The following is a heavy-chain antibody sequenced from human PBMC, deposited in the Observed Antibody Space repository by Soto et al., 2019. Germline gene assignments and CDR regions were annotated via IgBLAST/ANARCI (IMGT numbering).Heavy chain of an antibody. Sequence: EVQLVESGGGLVQPGGSLRLSCAASGFSVTYTYMSWVHQAPGKGLEWVSVIYSGGRTFYADSVKGRFTISRDESKNTHYLQMHRLRAEDSAVYFCARSDCSSGSCPNWFDPWGQGTLVIVSS. CDR2: IYSGGRT. V-gene: IGHV3-66*01. J-gene: IGHJ5*02. CDR3: ARSDCSSGSCPNWFDP. D-gene: IGHD2-15*01. CDR1: GFSVTYTY.